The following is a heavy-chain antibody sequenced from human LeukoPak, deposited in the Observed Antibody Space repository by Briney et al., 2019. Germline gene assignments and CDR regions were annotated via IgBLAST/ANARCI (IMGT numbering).Heavy chain of an antibody. CDR1: GFTFDDYA. CDR3: AKGLQALIDY. Sequence: GGSLRLSCAASGFTFDDYAMHWVRQAPGKGLEWVSGISWNSGSIGYADSVKGRFTISRDNAKNSLYLQMNSLRAEDTALYYCAKGLQALIDYWGPGTLVTVSS. J-gene: IGHJ4*02. CDR2: ISWNSGSI. V-gene: IGHV3-9*01.